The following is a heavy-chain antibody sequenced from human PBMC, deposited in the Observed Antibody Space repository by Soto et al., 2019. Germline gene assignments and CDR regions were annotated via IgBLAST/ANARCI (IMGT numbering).Heavy chain of an antibody. CDR1: GHRFTTYW. Sequence: GECLKFSCKGSGHRFTTYWIAWVRQKPGEGLEWMGIIYPGESDTKYSPSFQGQVTISADKSISTAYLQWSSLKASYTAFYYCARRAYGDYPFDYWGQGTLVTVSS. CDR3: ARRAYGDYPFDY. CDR2: IYPGESDT. J-gene: IGHJ4*02. V-gene: IGHV5-51*01. D-gene: IGHD4-17*01.